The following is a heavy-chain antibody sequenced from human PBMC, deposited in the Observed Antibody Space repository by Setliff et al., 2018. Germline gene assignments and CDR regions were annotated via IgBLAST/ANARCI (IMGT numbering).Heavy chain of an antibody. V-gene: IGHV3-20*04. CDR3: ARAHRYFSDTSGYFYDQGRSAFDV. CDR2: INRNGGRR. Sequence: PGGSLRLSCAASGFTFDDYVMSWVLQSPGKGLEWVSDINRNGGRRGYEDLVKGRFTISRDNAKNSLYLQMNSLGAGDTALYYCARAHRYFSDTSGYFYDQGRSAFDVWGQGTMVTVSS. D-gene: IGHD3-22*01. J-gene: IGHJ3*01. CDR1: GFTFDDYV.